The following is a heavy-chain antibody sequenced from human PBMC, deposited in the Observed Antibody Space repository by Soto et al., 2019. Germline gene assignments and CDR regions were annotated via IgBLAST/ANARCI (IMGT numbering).Heavy chain of an antibody. CDR2: IYPGDSDT. CDR1: GYSFTSYW. J-gene: IGHJ5*02. Sequence: PGESLKISCKGSGYSFTSYWIGWVRQMPGKGLEWMGIIYPGDSDTRYSPSFQGQVTISADKSISTAYLQWSSLKASDTAMYYCARPSIAARPCNWFDPWGQGTLVTVSS. D-gene: IGHD6-6*01. V-gene: IGHV5-51*01. CDR3: ARPSIAARPCNWFDP.